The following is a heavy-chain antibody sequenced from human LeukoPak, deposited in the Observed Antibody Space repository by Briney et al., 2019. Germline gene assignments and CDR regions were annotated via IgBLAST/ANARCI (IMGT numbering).Heavy chain of an antibody. CDR2: ISAYNGNT. CDR3: AVYSYGPRLDY. Sequence: ASVKVSCKASGYTFTSYGISWVRQASGQGLEWMGWISAYNGNTNYAQKLQGRVTMTTDTSTSTAYMELRSLRSDDTAVYYCAVYSYGPRLDYWGQGTLVPVSS. J-gene: IGHJ4*02. V-gene: IGHV1-18*01. CDR1: GYTFTSYG. D-gene: IGHD5-18*01.